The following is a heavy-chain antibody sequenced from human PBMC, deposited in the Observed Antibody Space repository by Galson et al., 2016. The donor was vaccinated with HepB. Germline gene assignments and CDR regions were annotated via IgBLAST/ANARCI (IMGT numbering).Heavy chain of an antibody. D-gene: IGHD6-19*01. CDR2: IIPIFGTA. Sequence: SVKVSCKASGGTFSLYAISWVRQASGQGLEWMGGIIPIFGTANYAQKSQGRVTISADDATRTAYMELSSLRSEDTAVYYCASNGKHLAVAQYDAFDMWCQGTMVTVSS. J-gene: IGHJ3*02. CDR3: ASNGKHLAVAQYDAFDM. V-gene: IGHV1-69*13. CDR1: GGTFSLYA.